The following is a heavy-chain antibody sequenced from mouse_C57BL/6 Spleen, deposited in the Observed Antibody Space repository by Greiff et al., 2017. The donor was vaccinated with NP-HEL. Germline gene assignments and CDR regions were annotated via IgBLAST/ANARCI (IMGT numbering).Heavy chain of an antibody. CDR3: AREDYDGDAMDY. D-gene: IGHD2-4*01. J-gene: IGHJ4*01. V-gene: IGHV3-6*01. CDR1: GYSITSGYY. Sequence: VQLKESGPGLVKPSQSLSLTCSVTGYSITSGYYWNWIRQFPGNKLEWMGYISYDGSNNYNPSLKNRISITRDTSKNQFFLKLNSVTTEDTATYYCAREDYDGDAMDYWGQGTSVTVSS. CDR2: ISYDGSN.